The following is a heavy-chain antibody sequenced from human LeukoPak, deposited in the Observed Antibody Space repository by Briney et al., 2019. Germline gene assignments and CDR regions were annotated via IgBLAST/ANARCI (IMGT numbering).Heavy chain of an antibody. Sequence: EASETLSLTCTVSGGSISSGDYCWSWIRQPPGKGLEWIGYIYDSGTTYYNPSLKSRVTLSLDTSKNQFSLKLSSVTAADTAVYYCAKTGDSSGYYWRYMDVWGKGTTVTVSS. CDR3: AKTGDSSGYYWRYMDV. D-gene: IGHD3-22*01. CDR2: IYDSGTT. V-gene: IGHV4-30-4*08. J-gene: IGHJ6*03. CDR1: GGSISSGDYC.